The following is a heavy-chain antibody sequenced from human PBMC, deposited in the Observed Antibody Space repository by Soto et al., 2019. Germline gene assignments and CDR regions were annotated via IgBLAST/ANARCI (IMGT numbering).Heavy chain of an antibody. V-gene: IGHV3-15*01. CDR1: GFTFSNAW. CDR3: ATEGAAACTAVDY. CDR2: IKSKTDGGTT. Sequence: EVQLVESGGVLVKPGGSLRLSCAASGFTFSNAWMSWVRQAPGKGLEWVGRIKSKTDGGTTDYAALVKGRFTISRDDSKNTLYLQMNSLKTEDTAVYYCATEGAAACTAVDYWGQGTLVTVSS. D-gene: IGHD6-13*01. J-gene: IGHJ4*02.